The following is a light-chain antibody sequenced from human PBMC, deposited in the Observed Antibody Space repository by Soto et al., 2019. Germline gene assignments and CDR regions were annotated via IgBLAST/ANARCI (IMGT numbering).Light chain of an antibody. V-gene: IGKV3-20*01. CDR1: QSVSSY. J-gene: IGKJ1*01. CDR2: DAS. Sequence: EIVLTQSPATLSLSPGEGATLPCRASQSVSSYLAWYQQKPGQAPGLLIYDASNRATGIPARFSGSGSGTDFTLTISRLEPEDFAVYYCQQYGSSRTFGQGTKVDIK. CDR3: QQYGSSRT.